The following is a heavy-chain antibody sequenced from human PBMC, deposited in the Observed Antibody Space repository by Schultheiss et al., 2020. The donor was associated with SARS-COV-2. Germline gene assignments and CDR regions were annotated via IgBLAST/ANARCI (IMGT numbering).Heavy chain of an antibody. J-gene: IGHJ6*02. Sequence: GGSLRLSCVVSGFTLNIYSMNWVRQAPGKGLEWVSYISSSSSTIYYADSVKGRFTISRDNAKNSLYLQMNSLRAEDTAVYYCARSHTVVTLSAEYYYYGMDVWGQGTTVTVSS. CDR1: GFTLNIYS. CDR2: ISSSSSTI. V-gene: IGHV3-48*01. D-gene: IGHD4-23*01. CDR3: ARSHTVVTLSAEYYYYGMDV.